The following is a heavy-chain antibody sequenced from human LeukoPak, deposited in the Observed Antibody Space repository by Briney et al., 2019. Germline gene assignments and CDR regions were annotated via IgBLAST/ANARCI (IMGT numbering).Heavy chain of an antibody. J-gene: IGHJ4*02. CDR1: GFKFDDYA. Sequence: GRSLRLSCAASGFKFDDYAMHWVRQAPGKGLEWVSGISWDSGVIGYGDSVKGRFTTSRDNAKNSLYLQMNSLRAEDTALYYCAKGTVGDYWGQGTLDTVSS. D-gene: IGHD1-14*01. V-gene: IGHV3-9*01. CDR2: ISWDSGVI. CDR3: AKGTVGDY.